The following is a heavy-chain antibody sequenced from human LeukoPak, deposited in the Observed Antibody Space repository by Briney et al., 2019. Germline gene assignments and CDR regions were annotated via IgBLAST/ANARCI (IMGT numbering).Heavy chain of an antibody. CDR3: ARDGTQRITIFGVVTQGYYYMDV. D-gene: IGHD3-3*01. Sequence: GGSLRLSCAASGFTFSSYSINWVRQAPGKGLEWVSSISSSGTYICYAGSVKGRFTISRDNAKNSLYLQMNSLRAEDTAVYYCARDGTQRITIFGVVTQGYYYMDVWGKGTTVTVSS. J-gene: IGHJ6*03. CDR1: GFTFSSYS. V-gene: IGHV3-21*01. CDR2: ISSSGTYI.